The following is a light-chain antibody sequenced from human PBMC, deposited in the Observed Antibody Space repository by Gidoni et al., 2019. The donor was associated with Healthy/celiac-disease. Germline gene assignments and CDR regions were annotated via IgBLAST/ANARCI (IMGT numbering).Light chain of an antibody. CDR3: QQYNSYSRSWT. J-gene: IGKJ1*01. CDR2: KAS. V-gene: IGKV1-5*03. CDR1: QSISSW. Sequence: DIQRTQSPSTLSASVGDRVTITCRASQSISSWLAWYQQKPGKAPKLLISKASSLESGVPSRFGGSGSGTEFTLTISSLQPDDFATYYCQQYNSYSRSWTFGQGTKVEIK.